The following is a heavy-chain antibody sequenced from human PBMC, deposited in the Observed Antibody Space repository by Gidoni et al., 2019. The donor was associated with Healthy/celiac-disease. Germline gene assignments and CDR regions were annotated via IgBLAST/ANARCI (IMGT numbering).Heavy chain of an antibody. V-gene: IGHV4-39*01. CDR2: IYYSGST. CDR3: AFVDYDSSGSVGLFDY. CDR1: GGSISSSSYY. D-gene: IGHD3-22*01. Sequence: QLQLQESGPGLVKPSETLSLTCTVSGGSISSSSYYWGWIRQPPGKGLEWIGSIYYSGSTYYNPSLKSRVTISVDTSKNQFSLKLSSVTAADTAVYYCAFVDYDSSGSVGLFDYWGQGTLVTVSS. J-gene: IGHJ4*02.